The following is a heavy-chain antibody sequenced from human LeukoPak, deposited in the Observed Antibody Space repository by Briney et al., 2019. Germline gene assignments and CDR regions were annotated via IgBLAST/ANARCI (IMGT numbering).Heavy chain of an antibody. J-gene: IGHJ4*02. CDR2: IYYSGST. CDR1: GGSISGYY. D-gene: IGHD1-26*01. Sequence: SETLSLTCTVSGGSISGYYWSWIRQPPGKGLEWIGYIYYSGSTNYNPSLKSRVTISVDTSKNQFSLKLSSVTAADTAVYYCARRRPRNDGSYRALDYWGQGTLVTVSS. V-gene: IGHV4-59*01. CDR3: ARRRPRNDGSYRALDY.